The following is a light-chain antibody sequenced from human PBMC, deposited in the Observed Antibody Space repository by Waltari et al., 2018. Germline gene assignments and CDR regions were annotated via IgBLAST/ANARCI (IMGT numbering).Light chain of an antibody. CDR3: STWDYSLSIWV. Sequence: QSALTQEASVSGTVGQKVNLSCTGNSHNIGRHAVGWYQQISHGAPKTWMFGNSLPSGIPDRFSGSKSGTTDSLTISGLQPEDEADYYCSTWDYSLSIWVFGGGTKLTVL. CDR2: GNS. J-gene: IGLJ3*02. V-gene: IGLV1-44*01. CDR1: SHNIGRHA.